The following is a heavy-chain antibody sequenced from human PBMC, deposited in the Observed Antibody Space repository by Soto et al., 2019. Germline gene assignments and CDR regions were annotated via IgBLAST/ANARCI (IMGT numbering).Heavy chain of an antibody. CDR2: ISSNGGST. V-gene: IGHV3-64*01. CDR1: GFTFSSYA. D-gene: IGHD6-13*01. J-gene: IGHJ6*03. CDR3: TRDSSSWYGGYYYMDV. Sequence: GGSLRLSCAASGFTFSSYAMHWVRQAPGKGLEYVSAISSNGGSTYYANSVKGRFTISRDNSKNTLYLQMGSLRAEDMAVYYGTRDSSSWYGGYYYMDVWGKGTTVTVSS.